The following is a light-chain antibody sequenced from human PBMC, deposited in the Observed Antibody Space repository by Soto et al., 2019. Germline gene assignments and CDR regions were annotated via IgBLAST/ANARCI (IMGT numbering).Light chain of an antibody. Sequence: AIQMTQSPSSLSASGGDRVTITCRASQGIRNDLGWYQQKPGKAPKLLIYAASSLQSGVPSRFSGSGSGTDFTLTISSLQPEDFALYYCRQDYNSPYTFGQGTKLEIK. J-gene: IGKJ2*01. V-gene: IGKV1-6*01. CDR1: QGIRND. CDR3: RQDYNSPYT. CDR2: AAS.